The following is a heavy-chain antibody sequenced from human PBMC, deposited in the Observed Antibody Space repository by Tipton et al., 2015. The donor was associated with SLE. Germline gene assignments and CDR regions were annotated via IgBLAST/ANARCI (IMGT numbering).Heavy chain of an antibody. CDR1: GSFISSGYY. CDR2: FYHSGST. Sequence: GLVKPSETLSLTCAVSGSFISSGYYWGWIRQPPGKGLEWIGSFYHSGSTYNNPSLKSRVTISVDTSKNQFSLRLSSVTAADTAVYYCARQVYSSSWYGWFDPWGQGTLVTVSS. J-gene: IGHJ5*02. CDR3: ARQVYSSSWYGWFDP. D-gene: IGHD6-13*01. V-gene: IGHV4-38-2*01.